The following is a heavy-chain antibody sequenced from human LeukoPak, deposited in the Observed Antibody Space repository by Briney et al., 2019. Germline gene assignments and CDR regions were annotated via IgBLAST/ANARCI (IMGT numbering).Heavy chain of an antibody. CDR2: INQDGSEK. V-gene: IGHV3-7*05. Sequence: PGGSLRLSCAASGFTLSSYSMTCVPQTPGKGLERVPNINQDGSEKYYVDSVKGRFSISRDNAKSSLYLQMNSLRAEDSAVYYCVRVTYYFDTCGQGTLATVSS. D-gene: IGHD2-21*01. CDR1: GFTLSSYS. J-gene: IGHJ4*02. CDR3: VRVTYYFDT.